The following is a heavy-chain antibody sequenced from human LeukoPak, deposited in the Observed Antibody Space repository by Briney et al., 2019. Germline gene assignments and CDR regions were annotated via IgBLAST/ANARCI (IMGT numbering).Heavy chain of an antibody. V-gene: IGHV3-23*01. D-gene: IGHD3-3*01. J-gene: IGHJ4*02. CDR2: ISGSGGST. Sequence: GGSLRLSCAASGFTFSSYAMSWVRQAPGKGLEWVSAISGSGGSTYYADSVKGRFTISRDNSKNTLYLQMNSLRAEDTAVCYCAKLDSYYDFWSGFYYFDYWGQGTLVTVSS. CDR1: GFTFSSYA. CDR3: AKLDSYYDFWSGFYYFDY.